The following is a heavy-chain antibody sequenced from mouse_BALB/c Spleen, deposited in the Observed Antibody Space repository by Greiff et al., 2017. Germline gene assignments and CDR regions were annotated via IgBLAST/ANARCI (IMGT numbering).Heavy chain of an antibody. CDR1: GFTFSSYA. V-gene: IGHV5-6-5*01. Sequence: EVMLVESGGGLVKPGGSLKLSCAASGFTFSSYAMSWVRQTPEKRLEWDASISSGGSTYYPDSVKGRFTISRDNARNILYLQMSSLRSEDTAMYYCARGNDYDYWGQGTTLTVSS. J-gene: IGHJ2*01. D-gene: IGHD2-4*01. CDR2: ISSGGST. CDR3: ARGNDYDY.